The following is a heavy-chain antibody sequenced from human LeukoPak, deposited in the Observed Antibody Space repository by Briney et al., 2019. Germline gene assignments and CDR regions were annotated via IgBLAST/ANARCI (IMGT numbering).Heavy chain of an antibody. Sequence: GGSLRLSCAASVFTLSSYCMQWVRQARSKGPEWVAVIWYDGSNKYYADSVKGRFTISRDNSKNTLYLQMNSLRAEDTAVYYCARDRSYYFDYWGQGTLVTVSS. CDR1: VFTLSSYC. V-gene: IGHV3-33*01. D-gene: IGHD1-26*01. CDR3: ARDRSYYFDY. CDR2: IWYDGSNK. J-gene: IGHJ4*02.